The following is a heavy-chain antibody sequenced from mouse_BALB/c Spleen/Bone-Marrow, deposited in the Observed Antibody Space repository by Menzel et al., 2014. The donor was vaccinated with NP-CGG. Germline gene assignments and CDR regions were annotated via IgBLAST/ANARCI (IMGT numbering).Heavy chain of an antibody. CDR2: INPSNGGT. J-gene: IGHJ4*01. V-gene: IGHV1S81*02. D-gene: IGHD2-12*01. Sequence: VKLMESGAELVKPGASVKLSCKASGYTFTSYYLCWVKQRPGQGFERIGEINPSNGGTNFNEKFKSKATLTVDKSSSTAYMSLSSLTSEDSAVYYCTRSRRAMDHWGQGTSVTVSS. CDR1: GYTFTSYY. CDR3: TRSRRAMDH.